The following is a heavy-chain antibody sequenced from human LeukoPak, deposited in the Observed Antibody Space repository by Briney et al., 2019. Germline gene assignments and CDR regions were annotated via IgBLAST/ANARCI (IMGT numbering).Heavy chain of an antibody. D-gene: IGHD3-3*01. V-gene: IGHV3-74*01. CDR2: INSDGSST. Sequence: GGSLRLSCAASGFTFSSYWMHWVRQAPGKGLVWVSRINSDGSSTSYADSVKGRFTISRDSAKNSLYLQMNSLRAEDTAVYYCARARRGYDFWGYYYYYMDVWGKGTTVTISS. J-gene: IGHJ6*03. CDR1: GFTFSSYW. CDR3: ARARRGYDFWGYYYYYMDV.